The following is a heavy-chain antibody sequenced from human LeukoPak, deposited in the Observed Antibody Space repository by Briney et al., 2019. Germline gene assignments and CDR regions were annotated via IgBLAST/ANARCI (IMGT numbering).Heavy chain of an antibody. D-gene: IGHD3-10*01. V-gene: IGHV3-23*01. CDR2: ISGSGVST. CDR1: GFTFNNYG. J-gene: IGHJ4*02. CDR3: AKRYYGSGSCDSHSFDY. Sequence: PGGSLRLSCAASGFTFNNYGMSWVRQAPGKGLEWVSAISGSGVSTYYADSVKGRFTVSRDNSKNTLYLQMNSLRAEDTAVYYCAKRYYGSGSCDSHSFDYWGQGTLVTVSS.